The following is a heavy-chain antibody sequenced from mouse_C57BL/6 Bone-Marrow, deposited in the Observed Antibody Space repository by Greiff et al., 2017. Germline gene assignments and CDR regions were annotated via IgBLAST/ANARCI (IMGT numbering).Heavy chain of an antibody. V-gene: IGHV1-85*01. D-gene: IGHD1-1*01. CDR2: ISPRDGST. J-gene: IGHJ1*03. CDR3: ARLEFDGSSGDWYFDV. Sequence: QVQLQQSGPELVKPGASVKLSCKASGYTFTSYDINWVKQRPGPGLAWIGWISPRDGSTKYNEKFKGKATLTVDTSSSTAYMELHSLTAEDSAVYFCARLEFDGSSGDWYFDVWGTGTTVTVSS. CDR1: GYTFTSYD.